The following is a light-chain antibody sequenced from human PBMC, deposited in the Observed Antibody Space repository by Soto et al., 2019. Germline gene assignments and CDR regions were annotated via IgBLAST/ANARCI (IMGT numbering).Light chain of an antibody. Sequence: DIQMTQSPSTLSGSVGDRVTITCRASQTISSWLAWYQQKPGKAPKLLIYKASTLKSGVPSRFSGNGSETEFTLTISSLQSEDIATYYCQQYNNSPLTFGGGTKVDI. CDR2: KAS. V-gene: IGKV1-5*03. J-gene: IGKJ4*01. CDR1: QTISSW. CDR3: QQYNNSPLT.